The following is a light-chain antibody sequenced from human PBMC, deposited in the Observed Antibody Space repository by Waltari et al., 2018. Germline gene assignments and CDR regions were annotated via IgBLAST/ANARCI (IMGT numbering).Light chain of an antibody. V-gene: IGKV1-39*01. J-gene: IGKJ3*01. CDR2: AAS. Sequence: DIQMTQSPSSLSASVGDRVTITCRASQSISTYLNWYQQKPGKAPNLMIYAASTLQSGVPSRFSGSGSETDFTLTISSLQPEDFATYYCQQSYNAPRTFGLGTEVDIK. CDR3: QQSYNAPRT. CDR1: QSISTY.